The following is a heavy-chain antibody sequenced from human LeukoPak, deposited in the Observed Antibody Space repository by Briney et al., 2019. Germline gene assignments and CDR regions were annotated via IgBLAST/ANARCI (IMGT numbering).Heavy chain of an antibody. CDR1: GYSFTRSW. D-gene: IGHD4-23*01. CDR2: IYPGDSDT. Sequence: GESLKISCKGSGYSFTRSWIGWVRQMPGKGLEWMGMIYPGDSDTRYSPSFQGQVTISADKSISTAYLQWSSLKASDTAIYYCARQAVVTSPFDYWGQGTLVTVSS. V-gene: IGHV5-51*01. J-gene: IGHJ4*02. CDR3: ARQAVVTSPFDY.